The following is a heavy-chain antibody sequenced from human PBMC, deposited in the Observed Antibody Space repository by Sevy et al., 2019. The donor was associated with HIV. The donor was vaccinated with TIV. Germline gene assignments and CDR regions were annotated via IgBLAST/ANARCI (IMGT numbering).Heavy chain of an antibody. CDR3: SLPLELYYY. CDR1: GYTFTGYY. D-gene: IGHD1-7*01. V-gene: IGHV1-2*06. J-gene: IGHJ4*02. Sequence: ASVKVSCKASGYTFTGYYMHWVRQAPGQGLEWMGRINPNSGGTNDAQKFQGRVTMTRDTSISTAYMELSRLRSDDTAEYYCSLPLELYYYWGQGTLVTVSS. CDR2: INPNSGGT.